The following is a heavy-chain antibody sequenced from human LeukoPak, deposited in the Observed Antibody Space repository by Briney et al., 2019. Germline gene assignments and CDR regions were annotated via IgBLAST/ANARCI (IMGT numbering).Heavy chain of an antibody. J-gene: IGHJ4*02. D-gene: IGHD3-3*01. CDR3: ASAGYYDFWSGYYAFDY. V-gene: IGHV4-61*02. CDR1: GGTISSGSYY. CDR2: IYTSGST. Sequence: SQTLSLTCTVSGGTISSGSYYWSWIRQPAGKGLEWIGRIYTSGSTNYNPSLKSRVTISVDTSKNQFSLELSSVTAADTAVYYCASAGYYDFWSGYYAFDYWGQGTLVTVSS.